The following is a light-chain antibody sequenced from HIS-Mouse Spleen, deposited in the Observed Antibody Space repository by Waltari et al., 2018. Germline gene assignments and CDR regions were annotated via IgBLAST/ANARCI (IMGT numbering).Light chain of an antibody. CDR3: QQYYSTPPT. CDR2: WAS. CDR1: QSVLSSTNNKNY. Sequence: DIVMTQSPDSLAVSLGERATINCKSSQSVLSSTNNKNYLAWYQQKPGQPPKLLISWASTRESGVPDRFSGSGSGTDFTLTISSLQAEDVAVYYCQQYYSTPPTFGQGTRLEIK. J-gene: IGKJ5*01. V-gene: IGKV4-1*01.